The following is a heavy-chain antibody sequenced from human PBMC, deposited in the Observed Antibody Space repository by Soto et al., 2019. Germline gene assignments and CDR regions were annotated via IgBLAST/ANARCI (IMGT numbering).Heavy chain of an antibody. CDR1: GFAFTRYS. Sequence: GGSLRLSCAASGFAFTRYSMNWVRQAPGKGLEWVSSISSTTNYIYYADSMKGRFTVSRDNAKNSVYLEMNSLSAEDTAVYYCARESEDLTSNFDYWGQGTLVTVSS. J-gene: IGHJ4*02. CDR3: ARESEDLTSNFDY. CDR2: ISSTTNYI. V-gene: IGHV3-21*01.